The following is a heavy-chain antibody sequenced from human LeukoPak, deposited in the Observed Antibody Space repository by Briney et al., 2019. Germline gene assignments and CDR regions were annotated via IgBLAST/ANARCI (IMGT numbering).Heavy chain of an antibody. V-gene: IGHV4-34*01. D-gene: IGHD2-2*01. Sequence: AETVSLTCAVYGGSFSDYYWRGMRQPPGKGLAGIGEINHSGSNNHNPSLKSRVTISVDPSKNQFSLKLSSVSAADTAVYYCASNVVVTGTGWFDPWGQGTLVTVSS. CDR3: ASNVVVTGTGWFDP. CDR2: INHSGSN. J-gene: IGHJ5*02. CDR1: GGSFSDYY.